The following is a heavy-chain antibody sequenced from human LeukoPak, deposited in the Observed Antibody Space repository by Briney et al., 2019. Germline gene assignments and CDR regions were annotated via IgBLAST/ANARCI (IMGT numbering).Heavy chain of an antibody. Sequence: PGGSLRLSCEASGFAFDDYGMSWVRQAPGKGLEWVSGINWNGGTTGYVDSVRGRFTISRDNSKNSLYLQMNTLRAGDTALYHCARVHYYDSTRGYYFDYWGQGTLVTVSS. V-gene: IGHV3-20*01. D-gene: IGHD3-22*01. CDR3: ARVHYYDSTRGYYFDY. J-gene: IGHJ4*02. CDR2: INWNGGTT. CDR1: GFAFDDYG.